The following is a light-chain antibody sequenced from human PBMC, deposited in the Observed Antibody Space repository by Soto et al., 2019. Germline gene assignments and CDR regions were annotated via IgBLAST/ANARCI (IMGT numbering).Light chain of an antibody. CDR3: QHYDNWPWT. V-gene: IGKV3-15*01. Sequence: EIVMTQSPATLSVSPGESATLSCRASQSVTGDLVWYQQKPGQAPRLLIYRASTRAAGIPARFSGSGSGTEFTLTISSLQSEDFAVYYCQHYDNWPWTFGQGTNLEIK. CDR2: RAS. CDR1: QSVTGD. J-gene: IGKJ1*01.